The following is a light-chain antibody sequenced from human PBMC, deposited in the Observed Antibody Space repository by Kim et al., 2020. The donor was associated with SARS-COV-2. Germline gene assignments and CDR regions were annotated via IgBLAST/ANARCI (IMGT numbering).Light chain of an antibody. CDR2: GAY. V-gene: IGKV3-15*01. CDR3: QQYNHWIS. Sequence: LAPGERVTLCCRASQSVGSYVAWYQHKPGQGPRLLIYGAYTRATGIPVRFIGSGSETEFTLTITSLQTEDVAVYYCQQYNHWISFGQGTRLEIK. J-gene: IGKJ5*01. CDR1: QSVGSY.